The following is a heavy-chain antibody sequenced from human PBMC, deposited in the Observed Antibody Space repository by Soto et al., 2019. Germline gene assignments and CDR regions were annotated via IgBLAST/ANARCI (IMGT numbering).Heavy chain of an antibody. V-gene: IGHV1-69*13. J-gene: IGHJ6*04. CDR3: ARVVKGSGVDDFDI. D-gene: IGHD2-15*01. Sequence: SVKVSCKASGGTFSSYAISWVRQAPGQGLEWMGGIIPIFGTANYAQKFQGRVTITADESTSTAYMELSSLRSEDTAVYYCARVVKGSGVDDFDIWGKGTTVTVSS. CDR1: GGTFSSYA. CDR2: IIPIFGTA.